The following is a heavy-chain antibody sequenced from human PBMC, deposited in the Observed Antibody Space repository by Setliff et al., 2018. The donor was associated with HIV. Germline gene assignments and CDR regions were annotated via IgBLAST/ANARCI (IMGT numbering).Heavy chain of an antibody. CDR3: VKGAATIHYGFEY. D-gene: IGHD5-12*01. Sequence: ASVKVSCKASGYIFTDYYIHWVRQAPGQGLEWMGWINPNGGYTNYAQKFLGRVTMTQDTSFTTAYLELSRLGSDDTAVYYCVKGAATIHYGFEYWGQGDLVTVSS. CDR2: INPNGGYT. V-gene: IGHV1-2*02. J-gene: IGHJ4*02. CDR1: GYIFTDYY.